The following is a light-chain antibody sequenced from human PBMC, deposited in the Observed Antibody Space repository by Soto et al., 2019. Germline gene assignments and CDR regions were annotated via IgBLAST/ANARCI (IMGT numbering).Light chain of an antibody. Sequence: EIVLTQSPGTLSLSPGERATLSCRASQGVTSSYLAWYQQKPGQAPSHLIYGASSGATGIPDRFSGSGSGTDFTLTISRLEPEDFAVYYCQQYGSSPPVTFGQGTKVEIK. CDR2: GAS. CDR1: QGVTSSY. CDR3: QQYGSSPPVT. V-gene: IGKV3-20*01. J-gene: IGKJ1*01.